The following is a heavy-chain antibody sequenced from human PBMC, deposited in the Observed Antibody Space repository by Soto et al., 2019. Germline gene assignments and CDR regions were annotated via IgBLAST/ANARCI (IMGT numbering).Heavy chain of an antibody. J-gene: IGHJ6*03. CDR1: GGSFNGYQ. CDR2: INDSGNI. CDR3: ARGLILWFGEFSRRGGYYYYMDV. D-gene: IGHD3-10*01. Sequence: QVQLQQWGAGLLKPSETLSLTCAVYGGSFNGYQWTWIRQTPGKRLEWIGEINDSGNINYNPSLKSRVTILVDTPKKQISLKLSSVTAADTAVYYCARGLILWFGEFSRRGGYYYYMDVWGKGTTVTVSS. V-gene: IGHV4-34*01.